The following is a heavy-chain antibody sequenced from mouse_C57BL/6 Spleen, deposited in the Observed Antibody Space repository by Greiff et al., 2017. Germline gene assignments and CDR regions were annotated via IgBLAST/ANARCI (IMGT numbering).Heavy chain of an antibody. V-gene: IGHV1-75*01. CDR2: IFPGSGST. J-gene: IGHJ1*03. CDR1: GYTFTDYY. CDR3: AGDGYCGSSYGYWYFDV. D-gene: IGHD1-1*01. Sequence: QVQLLQSGPELVKPGASVKISCKASGYTFTDYYINWVKQRPGQGLAWIGWIFPGSGSTYYNEKFKGKATLTVDQSSSTAYMLLSSLTSEDSAVYFWAGDGYCGSSYGYWYFDVWGTGTTVTVSS.